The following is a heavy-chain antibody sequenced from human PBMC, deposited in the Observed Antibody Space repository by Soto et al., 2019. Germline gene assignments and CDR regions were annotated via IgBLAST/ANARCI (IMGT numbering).Heavy chain of an antibody. V-gene: IGHV1-18*01. CDR1: GYTFTSYG. J-gene: IGHJ4*02. CDR3: ARVHQGTDYDILTGPDY. D-gene: IGHD3-9*01. CDR2: ISAYNGNT. Sequence: QVQLVQSGAEVKKPGASVKVSCKASGYTFTSYGISWVRQAPGQGLEWMGWISAYNGNTNYAQKLQGRVTMTTDTSTSTAYMELRSLRSDDTAVYYCARVHQGTDYDILTGPDYWGQGTLVTVSS.